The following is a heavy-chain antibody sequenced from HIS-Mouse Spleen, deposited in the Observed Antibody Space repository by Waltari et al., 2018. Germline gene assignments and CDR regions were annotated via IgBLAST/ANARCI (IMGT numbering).Heavy chain of an antibody. CDR3: AREIPYSSSWYDWYFDL. Sequence: QLQLQESGTGLAKPSETPALTCTVSGGSISSSSYYWGWIRQPPGKGLEGLGSIYYSGGTHDNPSLKSRVTISVDTSKNQFSLKLSSVTAADTAVYYGAREIPYSSSWYDWYFDLWGRGTLVTVSS. V-gene: IGHV4-39*07. D-gene: IGHD6-13*01. J-gene: IGHJ2*01. CDR2: IYYSGGT. CDR1: GGSISSSSYY.